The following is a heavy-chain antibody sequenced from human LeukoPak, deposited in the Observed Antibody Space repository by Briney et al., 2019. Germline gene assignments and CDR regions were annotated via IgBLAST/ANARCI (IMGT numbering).Heavy chain of an antibody. V-gene: IGHV1-18*01. D-gene: IGHD3-22*01. Sequence: GASVKVSCKASGYTFTSYGISWVRQAPGQGLEWMGWISAYNGNTNYAQKLQGRVTITADKSTSTAYMELSSLRSEDTAVYYCAREGNYYDSSGYSPIDYWGQGTLVTVSS. CDR2: ISAYNGNT. J-gene: IGHJ4*02. CDR3: AREGNYYDSSGYSPIDY. CDR1: GYTFTSYG.